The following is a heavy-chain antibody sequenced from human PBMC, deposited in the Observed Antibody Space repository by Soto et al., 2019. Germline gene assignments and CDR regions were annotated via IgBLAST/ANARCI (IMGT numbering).Heavy chain of an antibody. Sequence: GASVKVSCKASGYTFTSYGISWVRQAPGQGLEWMGWISDYNGNTNYAQKLQGRVTMTTDTSTSTAYMELRSLRSDDTAVYYCARGDDYGGNYYYYYGMDVWGQGTTVTVSS. J-gene: IGHJ6*02. D-gene: IGHD4-17*01. V-gene: IGHV1-18*04. CDR3: ARGDDYGGNYYYYYGMDV. CDR2: ISDYNGNT. CDR1: GYTFTSYG.